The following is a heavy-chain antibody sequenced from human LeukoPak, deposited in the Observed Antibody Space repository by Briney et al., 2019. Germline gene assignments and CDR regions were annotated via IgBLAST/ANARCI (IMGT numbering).Heavy chain of an antibody. CDR1: GVSISRYY. CDR2: IYSSRTT. CDR3: ARDGRDCSGGSCFD. J-gene: IGHJ4*02. Sequence: SETLSLTCTVSGVSISRYYWSWIRQPAGKGLEWIGRIYSSRTTNYNPSLKSRVTMSVDTSKNQLSLRLSSVTAADTAVYYCARDGRDCSGGSCFDWGQGTLVTVSS. V-gene: IGHV4-4*07. D-gene: IGHD2-15*01.